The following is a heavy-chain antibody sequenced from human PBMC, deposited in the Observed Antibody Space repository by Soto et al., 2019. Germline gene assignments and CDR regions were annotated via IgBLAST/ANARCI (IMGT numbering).Heavy chain of an antibody. Sequence: EVQLLESGGGLVQPGGSLGLSCAASGFTFSSYAMSWVRQAPGKGLEWVSVISGSGDSTYYADSVRGRFTISRDNSKNPLYLQMNGLRAEDTAVYYCAKDRDGAAAGPTKFYGMDVWGQGTTVTVSS. V-gene: IGHV3-23*01. CDR2: ISGSGDST. CDR3: AKDRDGAAAGPTKFYGMDV. CDR1: GFTFSSYA. J-gene: IGHJ6*02. D-gene: IGHD6-13*01.